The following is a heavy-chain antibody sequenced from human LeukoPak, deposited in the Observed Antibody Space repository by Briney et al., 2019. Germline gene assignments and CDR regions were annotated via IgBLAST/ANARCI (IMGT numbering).Heavy chain of an antibody. Sequence: ASVKVSCKASGYTFTGYYMHWVRQAPGQGLEWMGWINPNSGVTNYAQKFQCRVTMTRDTSISTAYMELSRLRSDDTAVYYCARVPFYYYDSSGYPYYYYYGMDVWGQGTTVTVSS. CDR1: GYTFTGYY. CDR2: INPNSGVT. CDR3: ARVPFYYYDSSGYPYYYYYGMDV. J-gene: IGHJ6*02. D-gene: IGHD3-22*01. V-gene: IGHV1-2*02.